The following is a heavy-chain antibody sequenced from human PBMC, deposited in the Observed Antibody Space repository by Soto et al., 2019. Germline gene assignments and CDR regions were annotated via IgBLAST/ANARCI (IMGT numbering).Heavy chain of an antibody. CDR2: INPDGSEK. CDR3: SRSLDS. V-gene: IGHV3-7*01. J-gene: IGHJ4*02. Sequence: GWSLRLSCAASGFTFSSFWMDWVRQAPGKGLEWVANINPDGSEKQYVDSVKGRFTISRDNAKNSLYLQMSSVTAEDSALYYCSRSLDSWGQGTRVTVSS. CDR1: GFTFSSFW.